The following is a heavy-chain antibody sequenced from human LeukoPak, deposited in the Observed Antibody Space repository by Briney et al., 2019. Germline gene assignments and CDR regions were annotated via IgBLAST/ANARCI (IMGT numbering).Heavy chain of an antibody. CDR3: TRDFGRRAYYYYYYMDV. V-gene: IGHV3-20*04. D-gene: IGHD2-15*01. J-gene: IGHJ6*03. Sequence: GGSLRLSCAASGFTFDDYGMSWVRQPPGKGLEWVSGINWNGGSTGYADSVKGRFTISRDNAKNSLYLQMNSLRAEDTALYYCTRDFGRRAYYYYYYMDVWGKGTTVTVSS. CDR1: GFTFDDYG. CDR2: INWNGGST.